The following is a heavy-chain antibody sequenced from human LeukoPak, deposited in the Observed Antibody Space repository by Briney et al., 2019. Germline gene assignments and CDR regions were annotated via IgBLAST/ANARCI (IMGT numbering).Heavy chain of an antibody. V-gene: IGHV4-39*07. Sequence: SETLSLTCSVSGGSISSSSYYWGWIRQPPGKGLEWIGSIYFSGSTYYNPSLKSRVTISVDTSKNQFSLKLSSVTAADTAVYYCARVEVGATPLFDYWGQGTLVTVSS. CDR2: IYFSGST. D-gene: IGHD1-26*01. CDR1: GGSISSSSYY. CDR3: ARVEVGATPLFDY. J-gene: IGHJ4*02.